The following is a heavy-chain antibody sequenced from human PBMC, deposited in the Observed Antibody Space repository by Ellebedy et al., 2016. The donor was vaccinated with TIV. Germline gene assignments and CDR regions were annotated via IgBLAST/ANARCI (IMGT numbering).Heavy chain of an antibody. V-gene: IGHV3-23*01. D-gene: IGHD3-10*01. J-gene: IGHJ4*02. CDR3: TVRRDGDCLY. Sequence: GESLKISCAGSGFTFSRYAMSWVRQAPGKGLEWVAAVPGSGGVDNTFYTDSVKGRFTISRDTSKNTLYLQMNSLRVEDTAVYYCTVRRDGDCLYWGQGTLVTVSS. CDR2: VPGSGGVDNT. CDR1: GFTFSRYA.